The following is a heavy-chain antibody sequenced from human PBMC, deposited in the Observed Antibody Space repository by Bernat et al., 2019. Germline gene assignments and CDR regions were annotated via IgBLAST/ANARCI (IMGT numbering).Heavy chain of an antibody. CDR3: ARSTNYDSSGFYGIDAFDI. V-gene: IGHV3-48*02. CDR1: GFTFSSYS. Sequence: EVQVMESGGGLAQPGGSLRLSCAASGFTFSSYSMNWVRQAPGKGLEWVSYISSSSSTMYYVDSVKGRFTISRDNAKNSLYLQMNSLRDEDTALYYCARSTNYDSSGFYGIDAFDIWGQGTMVTVSS. D-gene: IGHD3-22*01. CDR2: ISSSSSTM. J-gene: IGHJ3*02.